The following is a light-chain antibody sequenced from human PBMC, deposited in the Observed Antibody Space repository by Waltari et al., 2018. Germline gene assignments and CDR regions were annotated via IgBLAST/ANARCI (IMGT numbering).Light chain of an antibody. Sequence: DIQMTQSPSTLSASVGDRVTITCRASQSVSVWLAWYQQKPGKAPKLPIYKASNLESGVPSRFSGSGSGTEFTLTISSLQPDDFATYYCQQYNSYSTFGQGTKVEIK. CDR1: QSVSVW. V-gene: IGKV1-5*03. CDR3: QQYNSYST. CDR2: KAS. J-gene: IGKJ1*01.